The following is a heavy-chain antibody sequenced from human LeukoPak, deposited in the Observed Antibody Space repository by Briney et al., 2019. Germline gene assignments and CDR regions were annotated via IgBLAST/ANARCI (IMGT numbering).Heavy chain of an antibody. D-gene: IGHD5-18*01. J-gene: IGHJ2*01. CDR1: GGSISSNSYS. CDR2: IFNSGST. Sequence: SETLSLTCTVSGGSISSNSYSWGWIRQPPGKGLEWIGSIFNSGSTSYNPSLKSRVTISVDTSKSQFSLKLTSVTASDTAVYYCASTAWVRVTRWYFDLWGRGTLVTVSS. CDR3: ASTAWVRVTRWYFDL. V-gene: IGHV4-39*01.